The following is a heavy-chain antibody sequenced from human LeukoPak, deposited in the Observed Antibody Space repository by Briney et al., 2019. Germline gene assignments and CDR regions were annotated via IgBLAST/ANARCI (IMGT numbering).Heavy chain of an antibody. CDR3: ARSPGSWQQGPFDP. Sequence: PGGSLRLSCAASGFTFSSYAMHWVRQAPGKGLEYVSAISSNGGSTYYANSVKGRFTISRDNSKKTVYIKMGRQRGEDMAVYYCARSPGSWQQGPFDPWGQGTLVTVSS. V-gene: IGHV3-64*01. CDR2: ISSNGGST. D-gene: IGHD6-13*01. J-gene: IGHJ5*02. CDR1: GFTFSSYA.